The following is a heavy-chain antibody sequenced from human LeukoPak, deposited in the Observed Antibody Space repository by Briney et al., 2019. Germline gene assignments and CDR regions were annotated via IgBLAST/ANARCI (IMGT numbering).Heavy chain of an antibody. CDR3: ARYYYDSSGYSVLRYYYYGMDV. D-gene: IGHD3-22*01. CDR2: IYSGGST. CDR1: GLTVSSNY. V-gene: IGHV3-66*01. Sequence: HTGGSLRLSCAASGLTVSSNYMSWVRQAPGKGLEWVSVIYSGGSTYYADSVKGRFTISRDSSKNTLYLQMNSLRAEDTAVYYCARYYYDSSGYSVLRYYYYGMDVWGQGTTVTVSS. J-gene: IGHJ6*02.